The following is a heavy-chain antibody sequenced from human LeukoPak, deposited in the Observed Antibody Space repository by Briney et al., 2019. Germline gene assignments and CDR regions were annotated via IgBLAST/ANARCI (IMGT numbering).Heavy chain of an antibody. CDR2: ISSDGSST. CDR1: GFTFSNYW. J-gene: IGHJ3*02. D-gene: IGHD2/OR15-2a*01. Sequence: GGSLRLSCAASGFTFSNYWMHWVRQAPGKGPVWVSRISSDGSSTIYADSVKGRFTIPRDNAKNTLYLQMNSLRAEDTAVYYCARGIEIDIWGQGTIVTVSS. V-gene: IGHV3-74*01. CDR3: ARGIEIDI.